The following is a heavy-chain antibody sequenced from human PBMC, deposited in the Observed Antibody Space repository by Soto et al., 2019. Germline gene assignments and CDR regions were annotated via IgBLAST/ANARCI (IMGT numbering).Heavy chain of an antibody. CDR3: ARVKEGVGELPNFYYYYYMDV. J-gene: IGHJ6*03. CDR2: ISAYNGNT. D-gene: IGHD3-10*01. V-gene: IGHV1-18*01. Sequence: ASVKVSCKASGYTFTSYGISWVRQAPGQGLEWMGWISAYNGNTNYAQKQQGRVTMTTDTSTSTAYMELRSLRSDDTAVYYCARVKEGVGELPNFYYYYYMDVWGKGTTVTVSS. CDR1: GYTFTSYG.